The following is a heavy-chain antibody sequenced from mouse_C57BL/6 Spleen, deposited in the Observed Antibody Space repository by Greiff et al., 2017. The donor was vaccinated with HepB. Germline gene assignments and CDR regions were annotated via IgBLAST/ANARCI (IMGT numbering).Heavy chain of an antibody. V-gene: IGHV1-19*01. D-gene: IGHD1-1*01. CDR3: ARSGTTTPSFAY. CDR2: INPYNGGT. Sequence: EVQLQESGPVLVKPGASVKMSCKASGYTFTDYYMNWVKQSHGKSLEWIGVINPYNGGTSYNQKFKGKATLTVDKSSSTAYMELNSLTSEDSAVYYCARSGTTTPSFAYWGQGTLVTVSA. J-gene: IGHJ3*01. CDR1: GYTFTDYY.